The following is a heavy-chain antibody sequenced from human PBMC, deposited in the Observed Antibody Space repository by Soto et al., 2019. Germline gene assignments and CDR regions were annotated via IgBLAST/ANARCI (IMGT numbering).Heavy chain of an antibody. D-gene: IGHD3-22*01. Sequence: SETLSLTCTVSGGSISSSSYYWGWIRQPPGKGLEWIGSIYYSGSTYYNPSLKSRVTISVDTSKNQFSLKLSSVTAADTAVYYCAWRSMIVVGNYFDYWGQGTLVTASS. CDR3: AWRSMIVVGNYFDY. J-gene: IGHJ4*02. CDR1: GGSISSSSYY. V-gene: IGHV4-39*07. CDR2: IYYSGST.